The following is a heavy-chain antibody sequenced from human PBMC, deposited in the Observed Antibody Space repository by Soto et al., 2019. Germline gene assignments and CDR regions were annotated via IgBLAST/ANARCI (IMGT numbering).Heavy chain of an antibody. V-gene: IGHV3-23*01. CDR3: AKATSATCTGSICYSFDY. CDR2: FSGGRDTT. J-gene: IGHJ4*02. CDR1: GFTFSSSA. D-gene: IGHD2-21*01. Sequence: PGGSLRLSCVASGFTFSSSAMSWVSQAPGQRLEWVATFSGGRDTTWHADSVKGRFTVSRDSSKNTLSLQMNSLRPQDTALYYCAKATSATCTGSICYSFDYWGQGTLVTVSS.